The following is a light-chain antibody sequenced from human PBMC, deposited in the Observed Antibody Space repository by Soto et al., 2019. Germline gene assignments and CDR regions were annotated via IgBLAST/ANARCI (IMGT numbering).Light chain of an antibody. J-gene: IGKJ4*01. CDR3: QQSYSTPLT. Sequence: DIQMTQSPSSLSASVGDRVTITCRASQTISSYLNWYQHKPGKAPKVLIYAASSLQSGVPSRFSGSGSGTDFTLTISSLQPEDFATYYCQQSYSTPLTFGGGTKLEIK. V-gene: IGKV1-39*01. CDR1: QTISSY. CDR2: AAS.